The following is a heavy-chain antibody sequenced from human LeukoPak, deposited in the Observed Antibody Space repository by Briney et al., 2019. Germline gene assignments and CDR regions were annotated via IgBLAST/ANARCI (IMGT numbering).Heavy chain of an antibody. Sequence: SSETLSLTCTVSGGSISSYYWSWIRQPPGKGLEWIGNIYYSGSTNYNPSLRSRVTISVDTSKNQCSLKLSSVTAADTAVYYCARGGDPHHGMDVWGQGTTVTVSS. CDR2: IYYSGST. CDR3: ARGGDPHHGMDV. J-gene: IGHJ6*02. D-gene: IGHD2-21*01. V-gene: IGHV4-59*01. CDR1: GGSISSYY.